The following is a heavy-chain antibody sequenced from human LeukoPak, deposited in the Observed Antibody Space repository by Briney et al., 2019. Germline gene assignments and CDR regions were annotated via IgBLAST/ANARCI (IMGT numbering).Heavy chain of an antibody. D-gene: IGHD2-2*01. Sequence: ASVKVSCKASGYTFTSYYMHWVRQAPGQGLEWMGIINPSGGNTSYAQKFQGRVTMTRNTSISTAYMELCSLRSEDTAVYYCARNLPAAKRGFDPWGQGTLVTVSS. CDR1: GYTFTSYY. J-gene: IGHJ5*02. CDR3: ARNLPAAKRGFDP. CDR2: INPSGGNT. V-gene: IGHV1-46*01.